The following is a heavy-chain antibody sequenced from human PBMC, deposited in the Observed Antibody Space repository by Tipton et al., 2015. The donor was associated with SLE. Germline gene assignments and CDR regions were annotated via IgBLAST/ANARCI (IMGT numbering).Heavy chain of an antibody. CDR2: IRYDGSNK. Sequence: RSLRLSCAASGFTFSSYSMNWVRQAPGKGLEWVAFIRYDGSNKYYADSVKGRFTISRDNSKNTLYLQMNSLKTEDTAVYYCTTGPHIVVVPAAMGVDYWGQGTLVTVSS. J-gene: IGHJ4*02. CDR3: TTGPHIVVVPAAMGVDY. D-gene: IGHD2-2*01. V-gene: IGHV3-33*08. CDR1: GFTFSSYS.